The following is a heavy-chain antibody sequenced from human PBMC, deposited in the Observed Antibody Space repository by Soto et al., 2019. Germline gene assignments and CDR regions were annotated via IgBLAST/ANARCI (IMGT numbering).Heavy chain of an antibody. CDR3: AKDKGPYSYGPYGTDV. V-gene: IGHV3-30*18. CDR1: GFTFSGYG. J-gene: IGHJ6*02. CDR2: ISYDGSNK. Sequence: QVQLVESGGGVVQPGRSLRLSCAASGFTFSGYGMHWVRQAPGKVLEWVALISYDGSNKYYADSVKGRFTISRDNSKNTLYLQMNSLRAEDAAVYYCAKDKGPYSYGPYGTDVWGQGTTVTVSS. D-gene: IGHD5-18*01.